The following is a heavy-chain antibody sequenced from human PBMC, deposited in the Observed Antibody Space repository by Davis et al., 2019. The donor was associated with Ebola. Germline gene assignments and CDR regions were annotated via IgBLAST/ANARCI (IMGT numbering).Heavy chain of an antibody. Sequence: ASVKVSCKASGYTFTSYAMNWVRQAPGQGLEWMGWINTNTGNPTYARGFTGRFVFSLDTSVSTAYLQISSLKAEDTAVYYCARDPLGKPWYSSSSDAFDIWGQGTMVTVSS. V-gene: IGHV7-4-1*02. J-gene: IGHJ3*02. CDR1: GYTFTSYA. CDR2: INTNTGNP. CDR3: ARDPLGKPWYSSSSDAFDI. D-gene: IGHD6-6*01.